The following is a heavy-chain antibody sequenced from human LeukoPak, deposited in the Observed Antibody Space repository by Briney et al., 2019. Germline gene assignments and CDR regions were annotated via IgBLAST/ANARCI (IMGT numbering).Heavy chain of an antibody. Sequence: KPSETLSLTCTVSGGSISSSSYYRSWTRQPAGKGLQWIARIYTSGSTNYNPSLKSRVTISVDTSKNQFPLKLSSVTAADTAVYYCARDQIGYCSSTSCIYYYYMDVWGKGTTVTVSS. D-gene: IGHD2-2*01. CDR2: IYTSGST. CDR3: ARDQIGYCSSTSCIYYYYMDV. V-gene: IGHV4-61*02. CDR1: GGSISSSSYY. J-gene: IGHJ6*03.